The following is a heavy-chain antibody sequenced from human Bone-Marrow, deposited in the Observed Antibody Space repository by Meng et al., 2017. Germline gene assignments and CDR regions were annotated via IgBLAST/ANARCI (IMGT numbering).Heavy chain of an antibody. CDR3: AKGRFQQVVRD. CDR1: GFTFSTDA. D-gene: IGHD6-13*01. J-gene: IGHJ4*02. V-gene: IGHV3-30*04. CDR2: VSYDGNHK. Sequence: QVQLVESGGGLVQPGRFLRISCEASGFTFSTDAMHWVRQAPGKGLEWVAVVSYDGNHKYYPDSVRGRFTISRDNSKNTLYLQMHSLRPEDTAVYYCAKGRFQQVVRDWGQGTLVTVSS.